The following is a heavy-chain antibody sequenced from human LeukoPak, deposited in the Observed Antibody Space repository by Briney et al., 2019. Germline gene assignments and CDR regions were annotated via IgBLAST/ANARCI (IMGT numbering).Heavy chain of an antibody. CDR1: GFTVSSNY. Sequence: PGGSLRLSCAASGFTVSSNYMSWVRQAPGKGLEWVSVIYSGGSTYYADSVKGRFTISRDNSKNTLYLQMNSLRAEDTAVYYCARGPRSGWSKGHAEYFQHWGQGTLVTVSS. CDR2: IYSGGST. D-gene: IGHD6-19*01. J-gene: IGHJ1*01. CDR3: ARGPRSGWSKGHAEYFQH. V-gene: IGHV3-53*01.